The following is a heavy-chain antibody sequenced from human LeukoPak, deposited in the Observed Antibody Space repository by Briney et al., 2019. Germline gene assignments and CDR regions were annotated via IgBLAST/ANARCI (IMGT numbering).Heavy chain of an antibody. J-gene: IGHJ5*02. V-gene: IGHV4-39*07. CDR1: GGSISSSSYY. D-gene: IGHD4-23*01. CDR3: ARERDGGSFDP. CDR2: IYYSGST. Sequence: PSETLSLTCTVSGGSISSSSYYCGWIRQPPGKGLERIGSIYYSGSTYYNPSLKSRVTISVDTSKNQFSLKLSSVTAADTAVYYCARERDGGSFDPWGQGTLVTVSS.